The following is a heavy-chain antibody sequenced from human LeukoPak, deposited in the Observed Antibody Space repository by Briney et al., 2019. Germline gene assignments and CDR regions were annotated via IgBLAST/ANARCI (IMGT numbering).Heavy chain of an antibody. CDR2: ISSSSSYI. CDR3: AREGVTGVEYFDWLLHAPDY. CDR1: GFTFSSYS. D-gene: IGHD3-9*01. J-gene: IGHJ4*02. V-gene: IGHV3-21*01. Sequence: GGSLRLSCAASGFTFSSYSMNWVRQAPGKGLEWVSSISSSSSYIYYADSVKGRFTISRDNAKNSLCLQMNSLRAEDTAVYYCAREGVTGVEYFDWLLHAPDYWGQGTLVTVSS.